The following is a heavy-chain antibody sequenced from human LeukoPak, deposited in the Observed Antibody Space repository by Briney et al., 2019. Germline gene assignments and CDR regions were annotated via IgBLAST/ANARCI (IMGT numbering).Heavy chain of an antibody. CDR2: ISGSGHSI. CDR1: GFIFTSYA. CDR3: AKESPAFDY. Sequence: GGSLRLSCAASGFIFTSYAMSWVRQAPGKGLEWVSTISGSGHSIYYADSVKGRFTISRDNSKSTLYLQMNSLRAEDTAVYYCAKESPAFDYWGQGTLVTVSS. J-gene: IGHJ4*02. V-gene: IGHV3-23*01.